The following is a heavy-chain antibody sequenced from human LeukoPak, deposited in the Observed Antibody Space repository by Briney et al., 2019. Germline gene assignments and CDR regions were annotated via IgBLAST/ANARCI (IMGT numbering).Heavy chain of an antibody. J-gene: IGHJ4*02. CDR3: ASIMITFGGGQFDY. CDR2: INSDGSST. CDR1: GFTFSSYW. V-gene: IGHV3-74*01. Sequence: GGSLRLSCAASGFTFSSYWMHWVRQAPGKGLVWVSRINSDGSSTSYADSVKGRFTISRDNAKNSLYLQMNSLRAEDTALYYCASIMITFGGGQFDYWGQGTLVTVSS. D-gene: IGHD3-16*01.